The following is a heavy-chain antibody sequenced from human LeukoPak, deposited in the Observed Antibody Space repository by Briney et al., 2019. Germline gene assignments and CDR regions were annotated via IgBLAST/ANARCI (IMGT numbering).Heavy chain of an antibody. CDR3: ARFDPGVHPGDY. D-gene: IGHD3-10*01. CDR2: IIPIFGTA. CDR1: GGTFSNYG. V-gene: IGHV1-69*13. J-gene: IGHJ4*02. Sequence: ASVKVSCKASGGTFSNYGIGWVRQAPGQGLEWMGGIIPIFGTANYAQNLQGRVTITADESTTTAYMELCSLRSDDTAVYYCARFDPGVHPGDYWGQGTLVTVSS.